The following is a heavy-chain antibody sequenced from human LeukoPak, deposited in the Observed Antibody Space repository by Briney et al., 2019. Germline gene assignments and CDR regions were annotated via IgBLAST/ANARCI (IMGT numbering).Heavy chain of an antibody. CDR3: ARDHCSSTSCYGYYYYGMDV. CDR1: GFTFGSYS. CDR2: ISSSSSYI. Sequence: GGSLRLSCAASGFTFGSYSMNWVRQAPGKGLEWVSSISSSSSYIYYADSVKGRFTISRDNAKNSLYLQMNSLRAEDTAVYYCARDHCSSTSCYGYYYYGMDVWGQGTTVTVSS. D-gene: IGHD2-2*01. J-gene: IGHJ6*02. V-gene: IGHV3-21*01.